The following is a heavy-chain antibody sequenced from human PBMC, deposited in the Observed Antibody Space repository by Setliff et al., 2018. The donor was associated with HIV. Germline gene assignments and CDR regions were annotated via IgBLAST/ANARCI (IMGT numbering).Heavy chain of an antibody. CDR2: IYSSGRT. CDR3: ARLDSDNPSSSYWFFDL. J-gene: IGHJ2*01. V-gene: IGHV4-4*07. D-gene: IGHD5-18*01. Sequence: SETLSLTCTVSGGSISGYYWSWIRQSAGKGLQWIGDIYSSGRTNYNPSLKSRVTMSLDTSKNQFSLRLNSVAAADTAIYYCARLDSDNPSSSYWFFDLWGRGTLVTVSS. CDR1: GGSISGYY.